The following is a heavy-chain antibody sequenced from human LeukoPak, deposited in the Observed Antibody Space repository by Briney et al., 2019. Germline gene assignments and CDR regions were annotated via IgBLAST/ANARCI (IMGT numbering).Heavy chain of an antibody. D-gene: IGHD6-13*01. CDR2: ISYDGSNK. V-gene: IGHV3-30*18. CDR1: GFTFRNYG. Sequence: GGSLRLSCAASGFTFRNYGMHWVCQAPGKGLEWVAVISYDGSNKYYADSVKGRFTISRDNSKNTLYLQMNSLRAEDTAVYYCAKGPWGAAAGTIDYWGQGTLVTVSS. CDR3: AKGPWGAAAGTIDY. J-gene: IGHJ4*02.